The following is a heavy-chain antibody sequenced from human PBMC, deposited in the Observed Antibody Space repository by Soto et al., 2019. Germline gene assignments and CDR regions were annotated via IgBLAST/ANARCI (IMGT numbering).Heavy chain of an antibody. CDR1: GYTFTSYG. CDR3: ARDPSSGSYYDYYYYYGMDV. CDR2: ISAYNGNT. Sequence: QVQLVQSGAEVKKPGASVKVSCKASGYTFTSYGISWVRQAPGQGLEWMGWISAYNGNTNYAQKLQGRVTMTTDTSTSTAYMELRSLRSDDTAAYYCARDPSSGSYYDYYYYYGMDVWGQGTTVTVSS. D-gene: IGHD3-10*01. J-gene: IGHJ6*02. V-gene: IGHV1-18*01.